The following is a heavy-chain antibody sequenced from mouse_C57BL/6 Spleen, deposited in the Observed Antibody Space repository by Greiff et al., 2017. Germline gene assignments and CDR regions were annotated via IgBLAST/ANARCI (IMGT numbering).Heavy chain of an antibody. J-gene: IGHJ4*01. CDR3: ARSRHGGYYYAMDY. CDR1: GYAFSSYW. D-gene: IGHD3-2*01. CDR2: IYPGDGDT. V-gene: IGHV1-80*01. Sequence: VQLQQSGAELVKPGASVKISCKASGYAFSSYWMNWVKQRPGKGLEWIGQIYPGDGDTNYNGKFKGKATLTADKSSSTAYMQLSSLTSEDSAVDFCARSRHGGYYYAMDYWGQGTSVTVSS.